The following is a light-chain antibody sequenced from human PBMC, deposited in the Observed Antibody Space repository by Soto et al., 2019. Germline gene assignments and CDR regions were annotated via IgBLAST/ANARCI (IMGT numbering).Light chain of an antibody. J-gene: IGLJ2*01. CDR1: SSNIGAGYD. CDR2: GNS. CDR3: QSYDSSLSGVV. Sequence: QSVLTQPPSVSGAPGQRVTISCTGSSSNIGAGYDVHWYQQPPGTAPKLLIYGNSNRPSGVPDRFSGSKSGTSASLAITGFQAEDEADYYCQSYDSSLSGVVFGGGTQLTVL. V-gene: IGLV1-40*01.